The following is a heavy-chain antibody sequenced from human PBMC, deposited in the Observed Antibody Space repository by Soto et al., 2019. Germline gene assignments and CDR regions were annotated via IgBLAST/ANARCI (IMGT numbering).Heavy chain of an antibody. V-gene: IGHV4-34*01. Sequence: LSLTCAVSGGSFGGYYWTWIRQPPGRGLEWIGEIGHGGGTVYNPSLESRVTISADSSNNQFSLKLNSVTAADTAVYYCARHGGYYFDYWGQGAPVTVSS. J-gene: IGHJ4*02. CDR2: IGHGGGT. CDR3: ARHGGYYFDY. CDR1: GGSFGGYY. D-gene: IGHD3-16*01.